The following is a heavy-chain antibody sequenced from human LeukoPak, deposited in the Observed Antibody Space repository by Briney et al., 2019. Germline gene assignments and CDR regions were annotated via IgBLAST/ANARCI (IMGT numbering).Heavy chain of an antibody. Sequence: GGSFGLSCPAPRFTLSSYAMSWARLAPGLGLELISAISCSGGSTYYADSVKGRFTISRDNSKNTLYLQMNSLRAEDTAVYYCAKAGGKIVVVITPTYFDYWGQGTLVTVSS. D-gene: IGHD3-22*01. CDR2: ISCSGGST. J-gene: IGHJ4*02. CDR3: AKAGGKIVVVITPTYFDY. V-gene: IGHV3-23*01. CDR1: RFTLSSYA.